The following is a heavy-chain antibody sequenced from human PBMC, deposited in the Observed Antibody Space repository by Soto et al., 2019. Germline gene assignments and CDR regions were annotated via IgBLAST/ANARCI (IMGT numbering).Heavy chain of an antibody. Sequence: GASVKVSCKASGYTFTSYYMHWVRQAPGQGLEWMGIINPSGGSTSYAQKFQGRVTMTRDTSTSTVYMELSSLRSEDTAVYYCARDLYYYYDSSGYYGYWGQGTLVTAPQ. D-gene: IGHD3-22*01. CDR3: ARDLYYYYDSSGYYGY. J-gene: IGHJ4*02. CDR1: GYTFTSYY. V-gene: IGHV1-46*01. CDR2: INPSGGST.